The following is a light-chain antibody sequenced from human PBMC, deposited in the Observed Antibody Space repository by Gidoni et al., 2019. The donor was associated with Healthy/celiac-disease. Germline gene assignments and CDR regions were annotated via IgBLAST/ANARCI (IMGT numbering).Light chain of an antibody. J-gene: IGKJ2*04. CDR1: QSFSSSY. V-gene: IGKV3-20*01. Sequence: EIVLTQSPCTLSLSPGERATLSCRASQSFSSSYLAWYQQKPGQAHRLLIYGASSRATGIPDRFSGSGSGTDFTLTIRRLEHEDFAVYYCQQYGSSPPCSFGQGTKLEIK. CDR2: GAS. CDR3: QQYGSSPPCS.